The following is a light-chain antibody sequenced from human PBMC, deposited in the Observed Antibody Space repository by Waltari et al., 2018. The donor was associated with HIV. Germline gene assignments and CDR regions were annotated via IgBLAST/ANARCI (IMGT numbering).Light chain of an antibody. CDR1: QSISSY. CDR3: QQSDSTPPWT. Sequence: EIQMTQSPSSLSASVGDRVTITCRASQSISSYLNWYQQKPGKSPKLLIYAASSLQSGVPSRFSGSGSGTDFTLTISSLQPEEFATYYCQQSDSTPPWTFGQGTKLEIK. CDR2: AAS. J-gene: IGKJ2*02. V-gene: IGKV1-39*01.